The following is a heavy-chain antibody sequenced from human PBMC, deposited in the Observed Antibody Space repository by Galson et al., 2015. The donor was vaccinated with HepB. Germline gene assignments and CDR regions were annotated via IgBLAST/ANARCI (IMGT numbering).Heavy chain of an antibody. V-gene: IGHV3-48*01. J-gene: IGHJ6*03. CDR2: ISSSSSTI. D-gene: IGHD2-2*01. Sequence: SLRLSCAASGFTFSSYSMNWVRQAPGKGLEWVSYISSSSSTIYYADSVKGRFTISRDNAKNSLYLQMNSLRAEDTAVYYCARGGRRYCSSTSCPGDYYYYYMDVWGKGTTVTVSS. CDR3: ARGGRRYCSSTSCPGDYYYYYMDV. CDR1: GFTFSSYS.